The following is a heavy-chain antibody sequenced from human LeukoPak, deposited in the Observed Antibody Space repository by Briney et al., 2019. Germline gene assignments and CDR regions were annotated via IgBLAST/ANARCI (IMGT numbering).Heavy chain of an antibody. J-gene: IGHJ5*02. Sequence: GSSVKVSCKASGYTFTGYYMHWVRQAPGQGLEWMGWINPNSGGTNYAQKFQGRVTMTRDTSISTAYMGLSRLRSDDTAVYYCARDTHDYGDLDWFDPWGQGTLVTVSS. CDR3: ARDTHDYGDLDWFDP. D-gene: IGHD4-17*01. V-gene: IGHV1-2*02. CDR2: INPNSGGT. CDR1: GYTFTGYY.